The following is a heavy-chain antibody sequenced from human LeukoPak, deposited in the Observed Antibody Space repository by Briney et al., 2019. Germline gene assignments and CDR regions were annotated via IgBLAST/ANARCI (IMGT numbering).Heavy chain of an antibody. CDR2: TDYSGST. V-gene: IGHV4-59*11. Sequence: PETLSLTCLVSGGSISSQYRSWIRQTPGKGLEDIGETDYSGSTYYNPSLTIRVTLSIDTSKTQFSLKLNSVTAADTAVYYCARDIKEVGATLYFDYWGQGTLVTVSS. CDR1: GGSISSQY. D-gene: IGHD1-26*01. J-gene: IGHJ4*02. CDR3: ARDIKEVGATLYFDY.